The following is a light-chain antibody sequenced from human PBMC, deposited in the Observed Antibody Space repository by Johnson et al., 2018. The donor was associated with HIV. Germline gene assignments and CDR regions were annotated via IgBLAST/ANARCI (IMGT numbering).Light chain of an antibody. Sequence: QAVLTQPPSVSAAPGQRVTISCSGGIANIGNNYVSWYQQLPGTAPKLLIYDNNRRPSGIPDRFSGSKSGSLATLGITGLQTGDAADYYCGTWDTRLRTGFFGTGTKFTVL. V-gene: IGLV1-51*01. CDR3: GTWDTRLRTGF. CDR1: IANIGNNY. CDR2: DNN. J-gene: IGLJ1*01.